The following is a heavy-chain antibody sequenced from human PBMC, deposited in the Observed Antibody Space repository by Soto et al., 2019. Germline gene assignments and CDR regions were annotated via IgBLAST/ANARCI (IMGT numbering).Heavy chain of an antibody. CDR2: INHSGST. D-gene: IGHD6-19*01. J-gene: IGHJ6*02. Sequence: PSETLSLTCAVYGGSFSGYYWSWIRQPPGKGLEWIGEINHSGSTNYNPSLKSRVTISVDTSKNQFSLKLSSVTAADTAVYYCARALYLIRYSSGWYGGMDVWGQGTTVTVS. V-gene: IGHV4-34*01. CDR1: GGSFSGYY. CDR3: ARALYLIRYSSGWYGGMDV.